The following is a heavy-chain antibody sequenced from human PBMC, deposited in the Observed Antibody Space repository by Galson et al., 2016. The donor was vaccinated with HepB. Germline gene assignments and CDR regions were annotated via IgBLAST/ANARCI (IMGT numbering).Heavy chain of an antibody. CDR1: GGTFRNYA. D-gene: IGHD3-10*01. CDR2: IIPMFVKA. Sequence: SVKVSCKASGGTFRNYAISWVRQAPGQGLEWMGWIIPMFVKAKYAEKFQGRVTITADESTSTAYMELRSPRSEDTAVYYCARWAGFAKDLWSGPFDYWGQGTLVTVS. CDR3: ARWAGFAKDLWSGPFDY. V-gene: IGHV1-69*13. J-gene: IGHJ4*02.